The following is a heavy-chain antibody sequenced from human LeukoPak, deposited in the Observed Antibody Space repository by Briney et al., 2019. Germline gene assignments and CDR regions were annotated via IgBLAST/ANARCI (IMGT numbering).Heavy chain of an antibody. J-gene: IGHJ4*02. CDR2: INPNSGGT. Sequence: ASVKVSCKASGYTFTGYYMHWVRQAPGQGLEWMGLINPNSGGTNYAQKFQGRVTMTRDTSISTACMELSRLRYDDTDVYYCARAQYYDFWSGYYYWGQGTLVTVSS. CDR3: ARAQYYDFWSGYYY. CDR1: GYTFTGYY. D-gene: IGHD3-3*01. V-gene: IGHV1-2*02.